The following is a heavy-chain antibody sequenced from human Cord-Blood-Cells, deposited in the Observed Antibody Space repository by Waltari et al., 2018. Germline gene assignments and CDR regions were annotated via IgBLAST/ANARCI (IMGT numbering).Heavy chain of an antibody. CDR3: ASLVGYSSSSKYWYFDL. CDR1: GGSFCGYY. Sequence: QVQLQQWGAGLLKPSETLSLTCAVYGGSFCGYYWSWIRTPPGKGLEWIGEINHSGSTNYNPSLKSRVTISVDTSKNQFSLKLSSVTAADTAVYYCASLVGYSSSSKYWYFDLWGRGTLVTVSS. V-gene: IGHV4-34*01. J-gene: IGHJ2*01. D-gene: IGHD6-6*01. CDR2: INHSGST.